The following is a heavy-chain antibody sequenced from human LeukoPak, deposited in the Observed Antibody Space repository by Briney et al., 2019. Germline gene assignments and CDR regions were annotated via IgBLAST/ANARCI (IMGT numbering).Heavy chain of an antibody. J-gene: IGHJ4*02. D-gene: IGHD2-8*01. CDR3: AGGMRHFDY. CDR2: IWYDGSNK. V-gene: IGHV3-33*01. Sequence: GGSLRLSCAASGFTFSSNGMHWVRQAPGKGLEWVALIWYDGSNKYYADSVKGRFTVSRDNSKNTLFLQMNSLRAEDTAVYYCAGGMRHFDYWGQGTLVTVSS. CDR1: GFTFSSNG.